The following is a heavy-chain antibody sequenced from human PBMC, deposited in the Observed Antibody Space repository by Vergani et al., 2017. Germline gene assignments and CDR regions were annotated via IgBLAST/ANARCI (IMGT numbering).Heavy chain of an antibody. CDR3: ARDLPAAQGKSWFDA. D-gene: IGHD2-2*01. Sequence: EVQLVQSGAEVKKPGESLRISCKGSGYSFTSYWISWVRQMPGKGLEWMGRIDPSDSYTNYSPSFQGHVTISADKSISTAYLQWSSLKASDTAMYYCARDLPAAQGKSWFDAWGQGTLVTVSS. J-gene: IGHJ5*02. V-gene: IGHV5-10-1*03. CDR2: IDPSDSYT. CDR1: GYSFTSYW.